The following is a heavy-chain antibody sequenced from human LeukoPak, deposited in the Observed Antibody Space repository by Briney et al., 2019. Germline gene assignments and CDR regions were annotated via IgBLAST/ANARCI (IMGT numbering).Heavy chain of an antibody. Sequence: SETLSLTCTVSGDSISNAYWSWIRQPPGKALEWIGYIYYSGIIKYNPSLKSRATISVDTSQNQFSLKLSSVTAADTAVYYCARHTAVPSAYKWFDSWGQGILVTVSS. V-gene: IGHV4-59*12. CDR3: ARHTAVPSAYKWFDS. J-gene: IGHJ5*01. D-gene: IGHD4-11*01. CDR1: GDSISNAY. CDR2: IYYSGII.